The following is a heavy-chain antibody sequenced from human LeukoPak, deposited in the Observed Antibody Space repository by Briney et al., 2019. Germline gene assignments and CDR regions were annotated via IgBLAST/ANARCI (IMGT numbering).Heavy chain of an antibody. CDR1: GFTFSDYY. J-gene: IGHJ4*02. D-gene: IGHD1-1*01. Sequence: PGGSLRLSCAACGFTFSDYYMRGLRQARGEGGEGVSYISSSGSTISYADSVKGRFTISRDNAKNSLYLQMNSLRAEDTAVYYCARGGRPRPFAYWGQGTLVTASS. CDR2: ISSSGSTI. CDR3: ARGGRPRPFAY. V-gene: IGHV3-11*01.